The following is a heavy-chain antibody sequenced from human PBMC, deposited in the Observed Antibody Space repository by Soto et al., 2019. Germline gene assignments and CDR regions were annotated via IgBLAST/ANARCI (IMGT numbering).Heavy chain of an antibody. Sequence: TSETLSLTCTVSGGSISSYYWSWIRQPPGKGLEWIGYIYYSGSTNYNPSLKSRVTISVDTSKNQFSLKLSSVTAADTAVYYCARGPGDYYYYMDVWGKGTTVTVSS. CDR2: IYYSGST. CDR1: GGSISSYY. V-gene: IGHV4-59*01. J-gene: IGHJ6*03. CDR3: ARGPGDYYYYMDV.